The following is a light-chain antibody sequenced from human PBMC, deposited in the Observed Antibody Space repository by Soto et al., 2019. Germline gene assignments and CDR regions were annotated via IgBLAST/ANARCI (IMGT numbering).Light chain of an antibody. CDR3: QQSYSTPQLT. CDR2: AAS. V-gene: IGKV1-39*01. CDR1: QSISSY. Sequence: DIQMTQSPPSLSASVGDRVTITCRASQSISSYLNWYQQKPGKAPKLLIYAASSLQSGFPSRFSGSGSGTDFTITISSLQPEDFATYYCQQSYSTPQLTFGGGTKV. J-gene: IGKJ4*01.